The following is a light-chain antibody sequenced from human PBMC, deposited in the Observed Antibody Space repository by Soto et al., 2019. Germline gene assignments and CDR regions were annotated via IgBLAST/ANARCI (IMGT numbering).Light chain of an antibody. CDR3: LQAKQFLLT. Sequence: DIVMTQTPLSSPVTLGEPASISCRSSQSLVDSDGNTYLSWLQQRPGQPPRLLIYKISNRFSGVPVRLSGSGEGTDFTLKISGVEAEAVGVYYCLQAKQFLLTIGGGTKVEIQ. CDR1: QSLVDSDGNTY. J-gene: IGKJ4*01. CDR2: KIS. V-gene: IGKV2-24*01.